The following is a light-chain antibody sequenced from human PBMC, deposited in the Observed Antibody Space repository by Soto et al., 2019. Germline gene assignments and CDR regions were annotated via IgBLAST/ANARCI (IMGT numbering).Light chain of an antibody. V-gene: IGLV1-40*01. J-gene: IGLJ2*01. Sequence: QSVLPQPPSVSGAPGQRGTISCTGSSSNIGAGYDVHWYQQLPGRAPKLLIYGNTNRPSGVPDRFSGSKSGTSASLAITGLQAEDEADYYCLSFDSSLSVVFGGGTKLTVL. CDR3: LSFDSSLSVV. CDR2: GNT. CDR1: SSNIGAGYD.